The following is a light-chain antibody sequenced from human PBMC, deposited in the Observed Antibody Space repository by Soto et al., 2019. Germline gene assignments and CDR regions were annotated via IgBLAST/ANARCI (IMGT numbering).Light chain of an antibody. Sequence: EIVMTQSPATLSVAPGERATLSCRASQSVSSILAWYQQQPGQAPRLLIYGASTRATGVPARFSGSGSGTEFTLTISSLQSEDFAVYYCQQYNDWPRTFGKGPKV. V-gene: IGKV3-15*01. CDR2: GAS. J-gene: IGKJ1*01. CDR1: QSVSSI. CDR3: QQYNDWPRT.